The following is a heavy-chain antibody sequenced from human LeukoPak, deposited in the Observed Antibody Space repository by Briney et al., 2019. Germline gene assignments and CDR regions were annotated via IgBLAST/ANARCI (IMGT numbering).Heavy chain of an antibody. J-gene: IGHJ4*02. CDR1: GFTFSNAW. CDR3: TTDPYRIVATFGY. Sequence: PGGSLRLSCAASGFTFSNAWMSWVRHAPGKGLEWVGRIKTKTDGERTDYAAPVKGRFIISRDHSKNMLYLQMNSLKTEDTAVFYCTTDPYRIVATFGYWGQGTLVTVYS. V-gene: IGHV3-15*01. CDR2: IKTKTDGERT. D-gene: IGHD5-12*01.